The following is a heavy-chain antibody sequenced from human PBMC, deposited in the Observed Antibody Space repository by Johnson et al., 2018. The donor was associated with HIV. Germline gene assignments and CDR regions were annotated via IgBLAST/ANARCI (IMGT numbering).Heavy chain of an antibody. D-gene: IGHD3-10*01. V-gene: IGHV3-13*01. CDR1: GFTFSSYD. CDR3: ASSWFGELSYAFDI. Sequence: VQLVESGGGLVQPGGSLRLSCAASGFTFSSYDMHWVRQATGKGLEWVSAIGTAGDTYYPGSVKGRFTISRENAKNSLYLQMNSLRAEDTAVYYCASSWFGELSYAFDIWGQGKMVTVSS. J-gene: IGHJ3*02. CDR2: IGTAGDT.